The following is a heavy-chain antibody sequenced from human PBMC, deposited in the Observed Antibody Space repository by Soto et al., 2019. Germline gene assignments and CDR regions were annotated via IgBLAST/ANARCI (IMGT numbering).Heavy chain of an antibody. CDR1: GYTFTSYV. CDR2: ISAYNGNT. V-gene: IGHV1-18*01. D-gene: IGHD6-19*01. J-gene: IGHJ4*02. CDR3: ARSGPIAVAGNFDY. Sequence: ASVKVSCKASGYTFTSYVISWVRQAPGQGLEWMGWISAYNGNTNYAQKLQGRVTMTTDTSTSTAYMELRSLRSGDTAVYYCARSGPIAVAGNFDYWGQGTLVTVSS.